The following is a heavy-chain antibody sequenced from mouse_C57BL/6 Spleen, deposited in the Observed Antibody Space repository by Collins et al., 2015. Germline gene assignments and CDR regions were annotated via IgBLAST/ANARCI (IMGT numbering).Heavy chain of an antibody. Sequence: TNYNSALMSRLSISKDNSKSQVFLKMNSLQTDDTAMYYCARDDYYGSSYNYWGQGTTLTVSS. V-gene: IGHV2-9*02. CDR3: ARDDYYGSSYNY. CDR2: T. D-gene: IGHD1-1*01. J-gene: IGHJ2*01.